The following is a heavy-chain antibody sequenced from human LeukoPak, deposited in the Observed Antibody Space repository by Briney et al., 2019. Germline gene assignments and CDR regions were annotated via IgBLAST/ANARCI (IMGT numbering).Heavy chain of an antibody. Sequence: SETLSLTCTVSGDSISSSNSYWGWIRQPPGKGLECLGSIYYSGSSYYRPSLRSRVTVSIDTSKNQYSLKLSSVTVADTAIYYCARQRAGFGVVSHWGQGTLVTVSS. CDR2: IYYSGSS. D-gene: IGHD3-3*01. V-gene: IGHV4-39*01. J-gene: IGHJ4*02. CDR1: GDSISSSNSY. CDR3: ARQRAGFGVVSH.